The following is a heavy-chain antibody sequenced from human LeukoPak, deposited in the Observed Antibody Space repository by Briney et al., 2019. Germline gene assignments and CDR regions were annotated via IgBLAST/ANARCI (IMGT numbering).Heavy chain of an antibody. D-gene: IGHD3-3*02. CDR3: SRGLSV. CDR1: GFTFSYYE. CDR2: TSSSGSSI. Sequence: PGGSLRLSCAASGFTFSYYEMNWVRQAPGKGLEWVSYTSSSGSSIYYADSVKGRFTISRDNAKSSLYLQMNRLRAGDTAVYYCSRGLSVGGQGTLVSVSS. J-gene: IGHJ4*02. V-gene: IGHV3-48*03.